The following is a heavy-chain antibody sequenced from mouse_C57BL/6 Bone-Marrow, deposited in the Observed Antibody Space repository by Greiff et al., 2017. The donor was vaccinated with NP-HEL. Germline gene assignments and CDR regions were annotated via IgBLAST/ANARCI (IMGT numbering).Heavy chain of an antibody. D-gene: IGHD2-3*01. CDR3: VRQGYDGYYLDY. CDR2: IRSKSNNYAT. CDR1: GFSFNTYA. J-gene: IGHJ2*01. V-gene: IGHV10-1*01. Sequence: EVKLVESGGGLVQPKGSLKLSCAASGFSFNTYAMNWVRQAPGKGLEWVARIRSKSNNYATYYADSLKDRFTISRDDSESMIYLQMNNLKTENKAMYYCVRQGYDGYYLDYWGQGTTLTVSS.